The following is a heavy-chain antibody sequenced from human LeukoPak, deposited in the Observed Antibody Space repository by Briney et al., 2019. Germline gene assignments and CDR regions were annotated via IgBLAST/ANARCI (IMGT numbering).Heavy chain of an antibody. V-gene: IGHV4-59*01. CDR3: ARGARYCSGGSCLDY. CDR1: GDSISSYY. J-gene: IGHJ4*02. CDR2: IYYSGST. D-gene: IGHD2-15*01. Sequence: PSETLSLTCTVSGDSISSYYWSWIRQPPGKGLEWVGYIYYSGSTNYNPSLKSRVTISVDTSKNQVSLKLSSVTAADTAVYYCARGARYCSGGSCLDYWGQGTLVTVSS.